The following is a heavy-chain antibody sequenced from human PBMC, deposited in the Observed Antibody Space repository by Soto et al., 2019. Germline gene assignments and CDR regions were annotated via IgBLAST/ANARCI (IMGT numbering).Heavy chain of an antibody. D-gene: IGHD1-26*01. CDR1: GFTFDYYW. CDR3: ARGDRGAFDL. Sequence: EVPLVESGGGLVQPGESLRLSFAASGFTFDYYWMHWVRQAPGKGLVWVSRIYSDGTSTTYADSVKGRFTISRDNAKNTVSLQMNSLRADDKAVYYCARGDRGAFDLWGQGTVVTVSS. J-gene: IGHJ3*01. CDR2: IYSDGTST. V-gene: IGHV3-74*01.